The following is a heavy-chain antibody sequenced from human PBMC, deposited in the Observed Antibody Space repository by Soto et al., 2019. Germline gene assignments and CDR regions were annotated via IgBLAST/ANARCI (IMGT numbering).Heavy chain of an antibody. CDR2: ISSSSSTI. V-gene: IGHV3-48*01. J-gene: IGHJ4*02. CDR1: GFTFSSYS. Sequence: PGGSLRLSCAAAGFTFSSYSMNWVRQAPGKGLEWVSYISSSSSTIYYADSVKGRFTISRDNAKNSLYLQMNSLRAEDTAVYYCAREKVPTLRDPFDYRGQGTLVTVSS. CDR3: AREKVPTLRDPFDY. D-gene: IGHD2-15*01.